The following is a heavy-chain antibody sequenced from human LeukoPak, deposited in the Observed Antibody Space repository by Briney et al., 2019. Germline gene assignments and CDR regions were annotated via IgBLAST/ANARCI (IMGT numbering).Heavy chain of an antibody. CDR2: IYSDGSST. J-gene: IGHJ4*02. CDR1: GFTFSNYW. Sequence: PGGSLRLSCAASGFTFSNYWMHWVRQAPGKGLVWVSRIYSDGSSTNYADSVKGRFTISRDNAKNTLYLQMNSLRAEDTAVYYCARGRDYGDYFDYWGQGTLVTVSS. D-gene: IGHD4-17*01. V-gene: IGHV3-74*01. CDR3: ARGRDYGDYFDY.